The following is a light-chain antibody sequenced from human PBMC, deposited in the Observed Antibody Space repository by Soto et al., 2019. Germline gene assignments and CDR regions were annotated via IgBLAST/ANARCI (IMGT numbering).Light chain of an antibody. Sequence: EIVLTQSPDTLSLSPGETATLSCRASQSVKANYLGWYQQKAGQAPRLLIHATYNRATGIPDRFSGSGSGTDSTLTITRLEPGDFAVYFCQEYGTPPLTFGGGTKVEIK. CDR3: QEYGTPPLT. CDR2: ATY. J-gene: IGKJ4*01. CDR1: QSVKANY. V-gene: IGKV3-20*01.